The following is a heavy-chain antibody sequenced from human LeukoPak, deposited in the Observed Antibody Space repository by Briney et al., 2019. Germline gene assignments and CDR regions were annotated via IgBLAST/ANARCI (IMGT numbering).Heavy chain of an antibody. CDR3: ARDGTSGGHNPYYYFDY. CDR1: GYTFSNYG. V-gene: IGHV1-18*01. Sequence: ASVKVSCKASGYTFSNYGISWVRQAPGQGLEWMGWISAYNGNTNYAQKLQGRVTMTTDTSTSTAYMELRSLRSDDTAVYYCARDGTSGGHNPYYYFDYWGQGTLVTVSS. J-gene: IGHJ4*02. CDR2: ISAYNGNT. D-gene: IGHD2-15*01.